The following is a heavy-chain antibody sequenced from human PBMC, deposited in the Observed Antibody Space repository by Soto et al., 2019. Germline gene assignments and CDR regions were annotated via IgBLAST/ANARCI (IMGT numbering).Heavy chain of an antibody. Sequence: QVQLQESGPGLVKPSETLSLTCAVSGGSISGGTWWSWVRQPPGKGLEWIGQIYLNENTEYNPSLESRVTISADNSKNQFSLRMSSVTAADTAVYYCARHGGFNLQYWGQGALVTVSS. CDR2: IYLNENT. J-gene: IGHJ4*02. CDR3: ARHGGFNLQY. V-gene: IGHV4-4*02. CDR1: GGSISGGTW. D-gene: IGHD3-10*01.